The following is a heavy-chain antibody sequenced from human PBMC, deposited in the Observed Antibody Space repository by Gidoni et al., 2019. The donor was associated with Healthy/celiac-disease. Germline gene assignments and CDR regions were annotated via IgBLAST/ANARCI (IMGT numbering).Heavy chain of an antibody. Sequence: QVQLVQSGAEVKKPGASVKVSCKASGYTFTRYGISWVRQAPGQGLEWMGWTRAYNGNTNYAQKLQDRGTMTTDTSTSTADMELRSLRSDDTAVYYCARNRIVGSRGGFDPWGQGTLVTVSS. CDR1: GYTFTRYG. J-gene: IGHJ5*02. D-gene: IGHD1-26*01. V-gene: IGHV1-18*01. CDR2: TRAYNGNT. CDR3: ARNRIVGSRGGFDP.